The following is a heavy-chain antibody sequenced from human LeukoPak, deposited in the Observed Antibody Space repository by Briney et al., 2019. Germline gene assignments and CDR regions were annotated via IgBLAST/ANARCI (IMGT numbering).Heavy chain of an antibody. J-gene: IGHJ4*02. CDR3: ARQYSPIWSVGDS. CDR1: GFTVSSYA. V-gene: IGHV3-23*01. D-gene: IGHD6-13*01. CDR2: INGGSDRT. Sequence: PGGSLRLSCIASGFTVSSYAMSWVRQAPGKGLEWVAGINGGSDRTYYADFVKGRFTISRDTSKNTLYLQMNSLRAEGTAVYFCARQYSPIWSVGDSWGQGTLVTVSS.